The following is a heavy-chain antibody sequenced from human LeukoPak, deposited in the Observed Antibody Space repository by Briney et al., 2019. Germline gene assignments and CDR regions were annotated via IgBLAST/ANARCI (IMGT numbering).Heavy chain of an antibody. J-gene: IGHJ4*02. Sequence: PGGSLRLSCAASGFTFRSYGMHWVRQAPGKGLEWVALISHDGSKKYFADSVKGRFTVSRDNSKNTLYLQLNSLGAEDTAMYYCARYSGIIKTFDYWGQGTLVTVSS. D-gene: IGHD1-26*01. V-gene: IGHV3-30*03. CDR2: ISHDGSKK. CDR1: GFTFRSYG. CDR3: ARYSGIIKTFDY.